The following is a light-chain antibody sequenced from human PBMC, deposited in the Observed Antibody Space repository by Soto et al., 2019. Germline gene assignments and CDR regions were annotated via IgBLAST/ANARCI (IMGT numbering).Light chain of an antibody. V-gene: IGKV1-9*01. CDR2: AAS. CDR3: QQRKSYPIT. CDR1: QDINTY. Sequence: DIQLTQSPSFLSASVGDRVTITCRASQDINTYLAWYQQKPGKAPKLLIFAASTLQNGVPSRFSGSGSGTEFTVTITSLQPEDFATYYCQQRKSYPITVGQGPRLEIK. J-gene: IGKJ5*01.